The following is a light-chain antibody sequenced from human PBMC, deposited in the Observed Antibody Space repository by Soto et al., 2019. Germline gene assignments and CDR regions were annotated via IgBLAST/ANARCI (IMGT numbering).Light chain of an antibody. CDR2: GAS. V-gene: IGKV3-20*01. J-gene: IGKJ1*01. CDR3: QQYGSSPT. CDR1: QSAGNF. Sequence: EVVMTQSPATLSVSPGETASLSCRASQSAGNFLAWYQQKPGQAPRLLIYGASSRATGTPDRFSGSGSGTDFTLTISRLEPEDFAVYYCQQYGSSPTFGQGTKVDIK.